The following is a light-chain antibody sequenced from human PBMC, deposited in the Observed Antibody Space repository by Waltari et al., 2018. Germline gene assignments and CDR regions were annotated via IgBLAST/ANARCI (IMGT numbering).Light chain of an antibody. CDR1: SSDVGSYNF. CDR2: DVT. Sequence: QSALTQPASVSGSPGLSITISCTGTSSDVGSYNFVSWYQKHPGKAPKLMFYDVTKRPSGVSNRFPGSKSGNTASLTISGLQTGDEADYYCCSYASTTWVFGGGTRLTVL. CDR3: CSYASTTWV. J-gene: IGLJ3*02. V-gene: IGLV2-23*02.